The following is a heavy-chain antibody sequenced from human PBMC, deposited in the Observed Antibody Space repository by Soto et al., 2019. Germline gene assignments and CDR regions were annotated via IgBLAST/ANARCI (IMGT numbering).Heavy chain of an antibody. D-gene: IGHD5-12*01. Sequence: GGSLGISCAASGFNFRNAWMSWVRQAPGKGLEWVGRIKSKTDGGTTDYAAPVKGRFTISRDDSKNTLYLQMNSLKTEDTAVYYCTTDLIVATSDAFDIWGQGTMVTVSS. J-gene: IGHJ3*02. V-gene: IGHV3-15*01. CDR2: IKSKTDGGTT. CDR1: GFNFRNAW. CDR3: TTDLIVATSDAFDI.